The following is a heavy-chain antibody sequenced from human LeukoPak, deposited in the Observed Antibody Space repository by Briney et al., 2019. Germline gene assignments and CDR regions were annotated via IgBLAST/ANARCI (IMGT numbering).Heavy chain of an antibody. Sequence: PEGSLRLSCAASGFTFSSYAMSWVRQAPGKGLEWVSSITSSGAATYYADSVKGRFTISRDNSDNTLYLQMNSLRAEDTAVYYCAKDRFGVARPYFDYWGQGTLVTVPS. CDR2: ITSSGAAT. CDR1: GFTFSSYA. J-gene: IGHJ4*02. V-gene: IGHV3-23*01. D-gene: IGHD3-3*01. CDR3: AKDRFGVARPYFDY.